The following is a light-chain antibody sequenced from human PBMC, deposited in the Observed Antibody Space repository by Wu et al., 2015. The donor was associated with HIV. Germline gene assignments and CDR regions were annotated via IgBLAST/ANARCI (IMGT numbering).Light chain of an antibody. J-gene: IGKJ5*01. V-gene: IGKV1-13*02. Sequence: AIQLTQSPSSLSASIGDRVNITCRASQDIFTYLAWYQQTPGKAPRVLIYDASTLQSGVSPRFSGSGSGAHFTLTISGLQREDFAIYYCQQLELVFPSTFGQGSRLEIK. CDR2: DAS. CDR3: QQLELVFPST. CDR1: QDIFTY.